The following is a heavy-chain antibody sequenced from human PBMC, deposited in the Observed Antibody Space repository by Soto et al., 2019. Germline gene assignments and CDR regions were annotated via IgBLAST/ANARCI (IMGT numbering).Heavy chain of an antibody. J-gene: IGHJ4*02. CDR2: IYYSGST. CDR3: ARSPLYSGYDY. D-gene: IGHD5-12*01. CDR1: GGSISSYY. V-gene: IGHV4-59*01. Sequence: PSETLSLTCTVSGGSISSYYWSWIRQPPGKGLEWIGYIYYSGSTNYNPSLKSRVTISVDTSKNQFSLKLSSVTAADTAVYYCARSPLYSGYDYWGQGTLVTVSS.